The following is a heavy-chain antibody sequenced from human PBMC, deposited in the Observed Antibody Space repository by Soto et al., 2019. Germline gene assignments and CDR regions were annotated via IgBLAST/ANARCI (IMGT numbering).Heavy chain of an antibody. CDR2: IIPILGIA. D-gene: IGHD3-10*01. Sequence: QVQLVQSGAEVKKPGSSVKVSCKASGGTFSSYTISWVRQAPGQGLEWMGRIIPILGIANYAQKFQGRVTITADKSTSTAYMELSSLRSEDTAVYYCARVGGAGVDYYYGTDVWGQGTTVTVSS. J-gene: IGHJ6*02. CDR3: ARVGGAGVDYYYGTDV. V-gene: IGHV1-69*02. CDR1: GGTFSSYT.